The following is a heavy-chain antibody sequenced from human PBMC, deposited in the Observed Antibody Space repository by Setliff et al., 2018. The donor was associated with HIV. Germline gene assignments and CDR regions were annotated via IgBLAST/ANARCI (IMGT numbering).Heavy chain of an antibody. D-gene: IGHD3-16*01. CDR1: GGFFSGYY. Sequence: PSETLSLTCAVYGGFFSGYYWSWIRQPPGKGLEWIGEINHSGSTNYNPSLKSRVTISVDTSKNQLSLKLSSVTAADTAVYYCVGDPKTTTQVAFGFWGQGTMVTVSS. V-gene: IGHV4-34*01. J-gene: IGHJ3*01. CDR3: VGDPKTTTQVAFGF. CDR2: INHSGST.